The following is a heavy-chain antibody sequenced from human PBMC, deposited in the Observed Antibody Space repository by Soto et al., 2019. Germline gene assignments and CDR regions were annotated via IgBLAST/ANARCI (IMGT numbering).Heavy chain of an antibody. J-gene: IGHJ6*02. CDR1: GYTFTSYD. D-gene: IGHD1-7*01. CDR2: MNPNSGNT. Sequence: EGEGAAASVKVSCKASGYTFTSYDINWGRQATGQGLEWMGWMNPNSGNTGYAQKFQGRVTMTRNTSISTAYMELSSLRSEDTAVYYCARGHVMVTGTNSYGMDVWGQGTTVTVSS. CDR3: ARGHVMVTGTNSYGMDV. V-gene: IGHV1-8*01.